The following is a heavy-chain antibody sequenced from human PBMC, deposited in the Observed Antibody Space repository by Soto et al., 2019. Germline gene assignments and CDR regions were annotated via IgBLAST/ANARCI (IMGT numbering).Heavy chain of an antibody. CDR1: GGSISSGGYY. Sequence: SETLSLTCTVSGGSISSGGYYWSWIRQHPGKGLEWIGYIYYSGSTYYNPSLKSRVTISVDTSKNQFSLKLSSVTAADTAVYYCARGYRDIVVVVAGPDRTFDIWGQGTMVTVS. J-gene: IGHJ3*02. CDR3: ARGYRDIVVVVAGPDRTFDI. CDR2: IYYSGST. V-gene: IGHV4-31*03. D-gene: IGHD2-15*01.